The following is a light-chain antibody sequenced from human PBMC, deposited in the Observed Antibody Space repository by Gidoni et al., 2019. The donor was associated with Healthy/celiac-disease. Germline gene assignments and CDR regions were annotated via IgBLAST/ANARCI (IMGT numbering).Light chain of an antibody. J-gene: IGKJ1*01. Sequence: DIVMTQSQDSLAVSLGERATINCKSSQSVLYSSNNKNYLAWYQQKPGQPPKLLIYWASTRESGVPDRFSGSGSGTDFTLTISSLQAEDVAVYYCQQYYSTPGTFXXXTKVEIK. CDR2: WAS. CDR1: QSVLYSSNNKNY. CDR3: QQYYSTPGT. V-gene: IGKV4-1*01.